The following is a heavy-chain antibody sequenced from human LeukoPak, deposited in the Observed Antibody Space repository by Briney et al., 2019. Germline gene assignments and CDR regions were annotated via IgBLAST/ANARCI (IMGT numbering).Heavy chain of an antibody. V-gene: IGHV3-66*01. J-gene: IGHJ6*03. D-gene: IGHD3-10*01. CDR3: AREARGVIMDDYMDV. Sequence: GGSLRLSCVVSGFTFSSYSMSWVRQAPGKGLEWVSVIYSGGSTYYADSVKGRFTISRDNSKNTLYLQMNSLRAEDTAVYYCAREARGVIMDDYMDVWGKGTTVTISS. CDR1: GFTFSSYS. CDR2: IYSGGST.